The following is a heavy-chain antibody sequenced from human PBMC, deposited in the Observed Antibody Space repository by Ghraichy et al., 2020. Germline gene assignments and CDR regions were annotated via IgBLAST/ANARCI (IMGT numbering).Heavy chain of an antibody. V-gene: IGHV3-7*03. Sequence: GGSLRLSCAASGFIFSNYWMNWVRQAPGKELEWVANIKQDGSQKNYVDSVKGRFTISRDNAKNSLYLQMNNLRAEDTAVYYCAGGVGWLFDCWGQGTLVTVSS. CDR3: AGGVGWLFDC. D-gene: IGHD5-24*01. CDR2: IKQDGSQK. J-gene: IGHJ4*02. CDR1: GFIFSNYW.